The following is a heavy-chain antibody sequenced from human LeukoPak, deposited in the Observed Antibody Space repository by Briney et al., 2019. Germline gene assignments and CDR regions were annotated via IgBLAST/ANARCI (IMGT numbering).Heavy chain of an antibody. J-gene: IGHJ4*02. V-gene: IGHV4-39*01. Sequence: PSETLSLTCTVSDDSIGSSRYYWGWIRQPPGKGLEWIGSIGGTSHYNPSLKSRVTISVDTSKKQFSLKLNSVTATDTALYYCARYMGGTMFDSWGQGTLVTVSS. CDR2: IGGTS. CDR1: DDSIGSSRYY. D-gene: IGHD4/OR15-4a*01. CDR3: ARYMGGTMFDS.